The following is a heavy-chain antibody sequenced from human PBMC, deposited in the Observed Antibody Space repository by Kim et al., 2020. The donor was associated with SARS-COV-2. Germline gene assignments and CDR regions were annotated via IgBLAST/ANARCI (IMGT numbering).Heavy chain of an antibody. J-gene: IGHJ3*02. CDR3: ASPVGSLNAFDI. CDR2: INAGNGNT. CDR1: GYTFTSYA. V-gene: IGHV1-3*01. Sequence: ASVKVSCKASGYTFTSYAMHWVRQAPGQRLEWMGWINAGNGNTKYSQKFQGRVTITRDTSASTAYMELSSLRSEDTAVYYCASPVGSLNAFDIWGQGTMVTVSS. D-gene: IGHD3-10*01.